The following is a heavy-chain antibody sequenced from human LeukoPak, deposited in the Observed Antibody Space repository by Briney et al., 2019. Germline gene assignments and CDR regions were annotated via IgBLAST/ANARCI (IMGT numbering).Heavy chain of an antibody. V-gene: IGHV3-48*03. Sequence: GGSLRLSCAASGFTFSSYEMNWVRQAPGKGLEWVSYISSSGSTIYYADSVKGRFTISRDNAKNSLYLQMNSLRAEDTAVYYWARGYIVATIYFDYWGQGTLVTVSS. CDR2: ISSSGSTI. CDR3: ARGYIVATIYFDY. CDR1: GFTFSSYE. J-gene: IGHJ4*02. D-gene: IGHD5-12*01.